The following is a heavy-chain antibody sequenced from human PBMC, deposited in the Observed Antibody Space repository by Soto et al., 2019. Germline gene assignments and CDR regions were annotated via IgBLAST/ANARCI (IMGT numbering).Heavy chain of an antibody. V-gene: IGHV4-30-2*01. CDR2: IYHSGST. J-gene: IGHJ4*02. CDR3: ATGMTTVTTFDY. D-gene: IGHD4-17*01. CDR1: GGSISSGGYS. Sequence: QLQLQESGSGLVKPSQTLSLTCAVSGGSISSGGYSCNWIRQPPGKGLEWIGYIYHSGSTYYNPSPKRRVTISVDRSKNQFSLKLSSVPAADTAVSYCATGMTTVTTFDYWGQGTLVTVSS.